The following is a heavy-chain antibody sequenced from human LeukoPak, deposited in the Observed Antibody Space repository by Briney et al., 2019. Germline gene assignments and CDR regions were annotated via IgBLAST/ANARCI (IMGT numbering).Heavy chain of an antibody. Sequence: ASVKVSCKASGGTFSSYAISWVRQAPGQGLEWMGGIIPIFGTANYAQKFQGRVTITTDESTSTAYMELSSLRSEDTAVYYCASDSGSYPITYYYYYMDVWGKGTTVTVSS. CDR2: IIPIFGTA. CDR3: ASDSGSYPITYYYYYMDV. D-gene: IGHD1-26*01. J-gene: IGHJ6*03. V-gene: IGHV1-69*05. CDR1: GGTFSSYA.